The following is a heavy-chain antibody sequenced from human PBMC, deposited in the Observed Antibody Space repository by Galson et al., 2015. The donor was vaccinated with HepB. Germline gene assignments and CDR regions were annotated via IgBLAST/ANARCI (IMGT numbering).Heavy chain of an antibody. D-gene: IGHD3-16*01. CDR1: GFTFSSYG. CDR2: IWYDGSIE. CDR3: ERDLGFGLDY. J-gene: IGHJ4*02. V-gene: IGHV3-33*01. Sequence: SLRLSCAASGFTFSSYGMYWVRQAPGKGLEWVAVIWYDGSIEYYRDSVRGRLTVSRDNSRNTLYLQMSSLRAEDTAVYYCERDLGFGLDYWGQGTLVTVSS.